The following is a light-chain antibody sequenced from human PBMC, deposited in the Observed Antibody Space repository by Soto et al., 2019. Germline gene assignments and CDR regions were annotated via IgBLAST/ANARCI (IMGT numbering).Light chain of an antibody. CDR1: QSISSW. CDR3: QQYNSYPLT. CDR2: KAS. J-gene: IGKJ4*01. Sequence: DIQMTQSPSTLSASVGDRVTITCRASQSISSWLAWYQQKPGKAPNLLFYKASSLESGVPSRFSGSGSGTEFTLTISSLQPDDLATDYCQQYNSYPLTFGGGTKVEIK. V-gene: IGKV1-5*03.